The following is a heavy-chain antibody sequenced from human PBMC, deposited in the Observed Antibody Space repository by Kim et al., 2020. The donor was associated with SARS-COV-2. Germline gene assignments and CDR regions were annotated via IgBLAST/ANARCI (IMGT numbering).Heavy chain of an antibody. D-gene: IGHD6-19*01. Sequence: NYNPSHKSRGTRSVDTSKNQFSLKLSSVTAADTAVYYCARGYSSGLDFDYWGQGTLVTVSS. V-gene: IGHV4-34*01. CDR3: ARGYSSGLDFDY. J-gene: IGHJ4*02.